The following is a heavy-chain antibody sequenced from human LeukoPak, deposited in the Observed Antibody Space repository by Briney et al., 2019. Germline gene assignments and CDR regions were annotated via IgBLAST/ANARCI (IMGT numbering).Heavy chain of an antibody. CDR3: ARSRVVVTTLHYYYYYMDV. V-gene: IGHV4-39*07. J-gene: IGHJ6*03. CDR1: GGSISSSSYY. Sequence: PSETLSLTCTVSGGSISSSSYYWGWIRQPPGKGLEWIGSIYYSGSTYYNPSLKSRVTISVDTSKNQFSLKLSSVTAADTAVYYCARSRVVVTTLHYYYYYMDVWGKGTTVTVPS. CDR2: IYYSGST. D-gene: IGHD3-22*01.